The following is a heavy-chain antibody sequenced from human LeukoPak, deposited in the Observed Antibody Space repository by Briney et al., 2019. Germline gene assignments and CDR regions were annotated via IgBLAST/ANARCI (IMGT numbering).Heavy chain of an antibody. Sequence: PSETLSLTCTVSGGSISSSSYYWGWIRQPPGKGLEWIGSIYYSGSTYYNPSLKSRVTISVDTSKNQFSLKLSSVTAADTAVYYCARALYDSSGYSHFDYWGQGTLVTVSS. CDR3: ARALYDSSGYSHFDY. D-gene: IGHD3-22*01. CDR2: IYYSGST. V-gene: IGHV4-39*01. J-gene: IGHJ4*02. CDR1: GGSISSSSYY.